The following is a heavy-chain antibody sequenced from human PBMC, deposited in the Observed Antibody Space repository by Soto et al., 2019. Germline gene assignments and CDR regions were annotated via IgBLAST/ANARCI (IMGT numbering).Heavy chain of an antibody. Sequence: EGQLVESGGGLVNPGGSLRLSCAASGFTFSTSDMNWVRQATGKGLEWVSSISGSSNYMYYAASVKGRFTISRDNAKNSLYLQMNRQSAEDMAVYFCARDTNSSYNYYYGIDVWGQGTTVTVSS. CDR1: GFTFSTSD. CDR3: ARDTNSSYNYYYGIDV. D-gene: IGHD1-26*01. J-gene: IGHJ6*02. CDR2: ISGSSNYM. V-gene: IGHV3-21*01.